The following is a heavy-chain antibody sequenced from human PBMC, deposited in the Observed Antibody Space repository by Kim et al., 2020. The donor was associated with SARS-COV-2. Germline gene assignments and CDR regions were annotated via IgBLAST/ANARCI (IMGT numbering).Heavy chain of an antibody. CDR3: ASPALGSGYYFDAFDI. J-gene: IGHJ3*02. V-gene: IGHV4-39*01. CDR1: GGSISSSSYY. CDR2: IYYSGST. D-gene: IGHD3-22*01. Sequence: SETLSLTCTVSGGSISSSSYYWGWIRQPPGKGLEWIGSIYYSGSTYYNPSLKSRVTISVDTSKNQFSLKLTSLTATDTAVYYCASPALGSGYYFDAFDIWGQGTMVTVSS.